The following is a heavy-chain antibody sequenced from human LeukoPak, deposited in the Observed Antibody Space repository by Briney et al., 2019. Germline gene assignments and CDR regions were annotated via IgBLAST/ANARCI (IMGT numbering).Heavy chain of an antibody. D-gene: IGHD3-3*01. Sequence: PGGSLRLSCAASGFAFGGYAMHWVRQAPGKGLEWVSLISGDSSYTHYADSARGRFTISRDNSENSLYLQMKSLGTEDTAFYYCVKDNFCPECAFDIWGQGTLVTVSS. CDR3: VKDNFCPECAFDI. J-gene: IGHJ3*02. CDR1: GFAFGGYA. V-gene: IGHV3-43*02. CDR2: ISGDSSYT.